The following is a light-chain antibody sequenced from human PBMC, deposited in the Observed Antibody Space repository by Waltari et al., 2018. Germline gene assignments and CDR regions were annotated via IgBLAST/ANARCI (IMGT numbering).Light chain of an antibody. J-gene: IGKJ1*01. V-gene: IGKV1-5*03. CDR3: QQYNSYPWT. CDR1: QSVSNW. Sequence: DIQMTQSPSTLSASVGDSVTITCRASQSVSNWLAWYQQKPGKAPNLLIYKASSLEGGVPSRFSGSGSGTEFTLTISSLQPDDFATYYCQQYNSYPWTFGQGTKVEIK. CDR2: KAS.